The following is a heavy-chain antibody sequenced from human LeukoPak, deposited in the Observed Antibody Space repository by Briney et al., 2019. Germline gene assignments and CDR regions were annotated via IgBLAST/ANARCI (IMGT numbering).Heavy chain of an antibody. J-gene: IGHJ4*02. CDR1: GGTFSSYA. D-gene: IGHD2-15*01. V-gene: IGHV1-69*04. Sequence: ASVKVSCKASGGTFSSYAISWVRQAPGQGFEWMGRIIPILGIANYAQKFQGRVTITADKSTSTAYMELSSLRSEDTAVYYCARAPRTSSGGSQNHYWGQGTLVTVSS. CDR2: IIPILGIA. CDR3: ARAPRTSSGGSQNHY.